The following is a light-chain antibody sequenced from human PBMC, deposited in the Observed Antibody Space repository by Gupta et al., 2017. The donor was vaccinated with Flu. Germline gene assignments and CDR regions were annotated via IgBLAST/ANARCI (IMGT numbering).Light chain of an antibody. J-gene: IGKJ4*01. Sequence: DIVMTQSPLSLPVTPGEPASISCRSSQSLLHSNGYNYLDWYLQKPGQSPQLLIYLGSNRASGVPDRFSGRGSGTDFTRKSSRVEAEDVGVYYCMQALQTPLTFGGGTKVEIK. V-gene: IGKV2-28*01. CDR1: QSLLHSNGYNY. CDR2: LGS. CDR3: MQALQTPLT.